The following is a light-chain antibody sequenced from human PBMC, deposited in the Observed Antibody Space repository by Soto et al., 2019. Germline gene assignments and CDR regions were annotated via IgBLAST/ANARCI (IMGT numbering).Light chain of an antibody. Sequence: QSALTQPPSASGSPGQSVTISCTATSSDVGGYNFVSWYQQHPGKAPKLMIYEVSKRPSGVPDRFSGSKSDNTASLTVSGLQAEDEADYYCSSYAGSNNRYVFGTGTKLTVL. CDR2: EVS. CDR1: SSDVGGYNF. J-gene: IGLJ1*01. CDR3: SSYAGSNNRYV. V-gene: IGLV2-8*01.